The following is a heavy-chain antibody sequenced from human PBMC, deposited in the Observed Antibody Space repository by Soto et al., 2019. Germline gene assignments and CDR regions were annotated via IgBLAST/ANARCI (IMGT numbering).Heavy chain of an antibody. J-gene: IGHJ4*02. CDR2: IKSRTDGGTT. CDR1: GFTFSNAW. CDR3: TKGTYYDFWSGYYDY. V-gene: IGHV3-15*01. D-gene: IGHD3-3*01. Sequence: EVQLVESGGGLVKPGGSLRLSCAASGFTFSNAWMSWVRQAPGKGLEWVGRIKSRTDGGTTDYAAPVKGRFTISRDDSKNTLYLQMNSLKTEDTAVYYCTKGTYYDFWSGYYDYWGQGTLVTVSS.